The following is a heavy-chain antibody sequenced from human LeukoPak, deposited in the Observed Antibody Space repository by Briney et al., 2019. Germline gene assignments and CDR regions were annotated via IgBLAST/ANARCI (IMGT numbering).Heavy chain of an antibody. CDR1: GGTFSSYA. V-gene: IGHV1-69*05. D-gene: IGHD1-1*01. CDR2: IIPIFGTA. J-gene: IGHJ6*03. CDR3: ARQGTPYYYYYMDV. Sequence: ASVKVSCKASGGTFSSYAISWVRQAPGQGLEWMGGIIPIFGTANYAQKFQGRVTITTGESTSTAYMELSSLRSEDTAVYYCARQGTPYYYYYMDVWGKGTTVTVSS.